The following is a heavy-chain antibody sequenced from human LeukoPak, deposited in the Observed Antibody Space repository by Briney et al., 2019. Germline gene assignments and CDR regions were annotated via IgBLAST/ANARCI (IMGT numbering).Heavy chain of an antibody. Sequence: VASVKVSCKASGYTFTGYYMHWVRQAPGQGLEWMGWINPSIGDTNYAQKFQGRVTMTRDTSISAAYMELSRLRFDDTAVYYCARINSSRWYDFWGQGTLVTVSS. CDR3: ARINSSRWYDF. D-gene: IGHD6-13*01. J-gene: IGHJ4*02. CDR2: INPSIGDT. V-gene: IGHV1-2*02. CDR1: GYTFTGYY.